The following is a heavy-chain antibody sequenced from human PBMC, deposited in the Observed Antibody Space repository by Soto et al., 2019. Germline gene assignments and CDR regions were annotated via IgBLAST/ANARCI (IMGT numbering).Heavy chain of an antibody. CDR1: GGTFSSYA. J-gene: IGHJ4*02. CDR2: IIPIFGTA. D-gene: IGHD3-3*01. CDR3: ASPFWGGWLGYYFDY. V-gene: IGHV1-69*13. Sequence: SVKVSCKASGGTFSSYAISWVRQAPGQGLEWMGGIIPIFGTANYAQKFQGRVTITADESTSTAYMELSSLRSEDTAVYYCASPFWGGWLGYYFDYWGQGTLVTVSS.